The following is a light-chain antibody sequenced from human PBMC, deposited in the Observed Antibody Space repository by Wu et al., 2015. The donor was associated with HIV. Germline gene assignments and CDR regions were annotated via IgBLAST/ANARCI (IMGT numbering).Light chain of an antibody. Sequence: EIVLTQSPGTLSLSPGERATLSCRASQSVSSSYLAWYQQKPGQAPRLLIYGASSRATGIPDRFSGSGSGTDFTLTISRLEPEDFAVYYCQQYGSSSWTFARDQVE. CDR2: GAS. CDR1: QSVSSSY. J-gene: IGKJ1*01. V-gene: IGKV3-20*01. CDR3: QQYGSSSWT.